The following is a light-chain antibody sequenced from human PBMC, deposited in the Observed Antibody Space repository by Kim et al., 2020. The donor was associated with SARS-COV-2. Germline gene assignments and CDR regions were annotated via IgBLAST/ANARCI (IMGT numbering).Light chain of an antibody. CDR3: QQLNSYPRLT. CDR1: QGISNY. J-gene: IGKJ4*01. CDR2: AAS. V-gene: IGKV1-9*01. Sequence: SVEDRVTITCRASQGISNYLAWYQQKPGKAPKLLMYAASTLQSGVPSRFSGSGSGTEFTLTISNLQPEDFATYYCQQLNSYPRLTFGGGTKVDIK.